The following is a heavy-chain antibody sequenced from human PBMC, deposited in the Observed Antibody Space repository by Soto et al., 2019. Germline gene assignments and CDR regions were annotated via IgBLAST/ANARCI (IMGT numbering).Heavy chain of an antibody. D-gene: IGHD3-10*01. CDR2: TTGSGGST. CDR3: AKDGNYGSGRLNWFDS. V-gene: IGHV3-23*01. CDR1: GFTFSYYA. J-gene: IGHJ5*01. Sequence: EVQLLESGGGLVQPGGSLRLSCAASGFTFSYYAMSWVRQAPGKGLEWVSATTGSGGSTYYADSVKGRFTVSRDNSKNILFLQIKRLRAENTAVYYCAKDGNYGSGRLNWFDSWGQGTLVTVSS.